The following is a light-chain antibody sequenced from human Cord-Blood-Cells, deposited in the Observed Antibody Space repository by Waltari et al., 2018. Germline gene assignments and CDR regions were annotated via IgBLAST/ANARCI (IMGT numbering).Light chain of an antibody. CDR1: QSVSSN. CDR2: GAS. J-gene: IGKJ1*01. V-gene: IGKV3-15*01. Sequence: EIVITHSPATLSVSPGERATLSCRASQSVSSNLAWYQQKPGQAPRLLIYGASTRATGIPARFSGSGSGTEFTLTISSLQSEDFAVYYCQQYNNWPPGTFGQGTKVEIK. CDR3: QQYNNWPPGT.